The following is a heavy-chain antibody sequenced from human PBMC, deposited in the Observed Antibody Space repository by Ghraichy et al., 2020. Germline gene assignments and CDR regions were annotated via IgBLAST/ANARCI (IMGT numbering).Heavy chain of an antibody. Sequence: SETLSLTCTVSCGSISSSSYYWGWIRQPPGKGLEWIGSIYYSGSTYYNPSLKSRVTISVDTSKNQFSLKLSSVTAADTAVYYCARHELGNFDSGSPWAFDIWGQGTMVTVSS. CDR2: IYYSGST. V-gene: IGHV4-39*01. J-gene: IGHJ3*02. D-gene: IGHD1-26*01. CDR3: ARHELGNFDSGSPWAFDI. CDR1: CGSISSSSYY.